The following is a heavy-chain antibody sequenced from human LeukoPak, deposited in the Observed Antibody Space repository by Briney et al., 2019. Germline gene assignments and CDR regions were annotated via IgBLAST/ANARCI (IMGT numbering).Heavy chain of an antibody. D-gene: IGHD1-26*01. CDR3: ARSTAIDGSYNY. CDR1: GDSVSSNSAA. CDR2: TYYRSRWYN. V-gene: IGHV6-1*01. Sequence: SQTLSLTCAISGDSVSSNSAAWNWIRQSPSRGLEWLGRTYYRSRWYNDYAVSVKSRIAINPDTSKNQFSLQLNSASPEDTALYYCARSTAIDGSYNYWGQGTLVTVSS. J-gene: IGHJ4*02.